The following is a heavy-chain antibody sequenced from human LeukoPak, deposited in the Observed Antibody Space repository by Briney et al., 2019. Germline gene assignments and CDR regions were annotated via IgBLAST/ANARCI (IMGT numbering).Heavy chain of an antibody. Sequence: ASVKVSCKASGYTFTGYYMHWVRQAPGQGLEWMGWINPNSGGTNYAQKFQGRVTMTRDTSISTAYMELSRLRSDDTAVYYCARVPWRLVTVPYYFDYWGQGTLVTVSS. CDR2: INPNSGGT. V-gene: IGHV1-2*02. CDR1: GYTFTGYY. J-gene: IGHJ4*02. D-gene: IGHD3-9*01. CDR3: ARVPWRLVTVPYYFDY.